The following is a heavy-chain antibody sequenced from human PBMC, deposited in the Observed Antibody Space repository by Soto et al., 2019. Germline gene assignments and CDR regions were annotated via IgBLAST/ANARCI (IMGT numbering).Heavy chain of an antibody. CDR2: IYPGDSDT. V-gene: IGHV5-51*01. D-gene: IGHD6-19*01. J-gene: IGHJ3*02. CDR3: ARQDWVFFSGWDRAGDEFYI. CDR1: GYSFTSYW. Sequence: PGESLKISCKGSGYSFTSYWIGWVRQMPGKGLEWMGIIYPGDSDTRYSPSFQGQVTISADKSISTAHLQWSSLMASDTAMYYCARQDWVFFSGWDRAGDEFYIFGLGTIVPVS.